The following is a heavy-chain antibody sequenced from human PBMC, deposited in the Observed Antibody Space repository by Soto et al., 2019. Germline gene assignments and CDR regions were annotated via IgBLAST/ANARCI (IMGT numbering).Heavy chain of an antibody. Sequence: PGESLKISCKGSGYSFTNYWIGWVRQMPEKGLEWMGIIYPGDSETRYSPSFQGQVTISADKSISTAYLQWNSLKASDTAMYYCTRHRVGYCSGRTCLDFDYWGQGTLVTVSS. D-gene: IGHD2-15*01. CDR2: IYPGDSET. V-gene: IGHV5-51*01. J-gene: IGHJ4*02. CDR3: TRHRVGYCSGRTCLDFDY. CDR1: GYSFTNYW.